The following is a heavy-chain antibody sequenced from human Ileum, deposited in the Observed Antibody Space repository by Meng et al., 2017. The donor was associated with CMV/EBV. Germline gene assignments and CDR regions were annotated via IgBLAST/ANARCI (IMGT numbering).Heavy chain of an antibody. D-gene: IGHD3-10*01. J-gene: IGHJ5*02. Sequence: PSETLPLPCTAPVRALTSSDWTWTRQPAGKGLEWIGRIHPTGTTDDNPSLRSRVSMSLDKSKNQFSLKLTSVTAAATAVYYCARAAARGVPVDLWGQGTLVTVSS. V-gene: IGHV4-4*07. CDR2: IHPTGTT. CDR3: ARAAARGVPVDL. CDR1: VRALTSSD.